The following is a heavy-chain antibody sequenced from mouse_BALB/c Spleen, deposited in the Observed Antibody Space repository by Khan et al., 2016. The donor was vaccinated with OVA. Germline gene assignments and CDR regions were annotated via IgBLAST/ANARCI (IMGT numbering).Heavy chain of an antibody. CDR1: GFSLITYG. V-gene: IGHV2-4-1*01. CDR2: IWSGGST. J-gene: IGHJ3*01. Sequence: VQLVESGPGLVQPSQNLSITCTVSGFSLITYGVHWVRQSPGKGLEWLGVIWSGGSTDYHEAFISRLSISKDNSKSQAFFTMNSLQSDDTAIYYCGRSSDGYDFTYWGRGTLVTVSS. D-gene: IGHD2-2*01. CDR3: GRSSDGYDFTY.